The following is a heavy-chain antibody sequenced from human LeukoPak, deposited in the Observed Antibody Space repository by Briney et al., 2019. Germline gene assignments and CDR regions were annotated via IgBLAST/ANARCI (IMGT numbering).Heavy chain of an antibody. CDR1: GFTFSTFA. V-gene: IGHV3-30*14. CDR2: ISYNESYN. D-gene: IGHD3-22*01. CDR3: AAGDSSGYSGHHSVY. Sequence: GGSLRLSCTGSGFTFSTFAMHWVRQAPGKGLEWVALISYNESYNDYSDSVKGRFTISRDNSKNTLYLQMNSLRAEDTAVYYCAAGDSSGYSGHHSVYWGQGTLVTVSS. J-gene: IGHJ4*02.